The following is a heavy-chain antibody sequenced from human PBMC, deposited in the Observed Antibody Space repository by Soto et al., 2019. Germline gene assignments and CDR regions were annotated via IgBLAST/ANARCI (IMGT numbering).Heavy chain of an antibody. CDR2: IKTDGSKT. V-gene: IGHV3-74*01. J-gene: IGHJ4*02. Sequence: EVYLEESGGSFAQPGESLRLSCLASGFPFTNYWMHWVRQAPGKGLEWVARIKTDGSKTSYAESVKGRFTISRDNAKNTLHLQMKSLRVEDTAVYYCVRAVTATPDYWGQGTLVTVSS. CDR1: GFPFTNYW. D-gene: IGHD2-21*02. CDR3: VRAVTATPDY.